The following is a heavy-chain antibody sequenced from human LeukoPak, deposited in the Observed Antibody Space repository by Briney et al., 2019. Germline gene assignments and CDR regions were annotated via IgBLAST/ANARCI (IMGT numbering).Heavy chain of an antibody. CDR3: ARDPGWLQSDY. CDR1: GFTFTDFY. CDR2: TSPTSSYM. J-gene: IGHJ4*01. Sequence: PGGSLRLSCAASGFTFTDFYMNWVRQAPGKGLEWVSWTSPTSSYMYYADSVKGRFTISRDNAKNSLYLQMNSLRSDDSAVYYCARDPGWLQSDYWGQGTLVSVPS. D-gene: IGHD5-24*01. V-gene: IGHV3-21*04.